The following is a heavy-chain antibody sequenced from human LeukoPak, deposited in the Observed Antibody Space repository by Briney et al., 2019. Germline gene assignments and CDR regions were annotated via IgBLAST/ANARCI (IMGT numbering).Heavy chain of an antibody. D-gene: IGHD1-26*01. Sequence: ASVKVSCKASGGTFSRYAISWVRQAPGQGLEWMGRIIPILGIANYAQKFQGRVTITADKSTSTAYMELSSLRSEDTAVYYCATHHSGSIKYFDYWGQGTLVTVSS. CDR3: ATHHSGSIKYFDY. CDR2: IIPILGIA. J-gene: IGHJ4*02. CDR1: GGTFSRYA. V-gene: IGHV1-69*04.